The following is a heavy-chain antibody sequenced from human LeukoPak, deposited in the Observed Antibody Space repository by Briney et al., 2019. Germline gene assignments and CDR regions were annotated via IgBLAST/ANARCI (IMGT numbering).Heavy chain of an antibody. CDR2: IYSGGGT. J-gene: IGHJ4*02. CDR3: AKDLSWGYFDY. Sequence: GGSLRLSCAASGFIVSSSSMSWVRQAPGKGLEWVSVIYSGGGTNYADSVKGRFTISRDNSKNTLYVQMNSLRDEDTAVYYCAKDLSWGYFDYRGQGTLVTVSS. CDR1: GFIVSSSS. V-gene: IGHV3-53*01. D-gene: IGHD7-27*01.